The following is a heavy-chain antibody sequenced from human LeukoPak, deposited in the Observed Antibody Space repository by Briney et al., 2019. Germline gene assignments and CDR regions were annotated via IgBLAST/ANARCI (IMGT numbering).Heavy chain of an antibody. CDR1: GGSISRHY. CDR2: LYDSGST. D-gene: IGHD5-18*01. V-gene: IGHV4-59*11. J-gene: IGHJ4*02. CDR3: ATIKRGNIFGYFDF. Sequence: SETLSLTCTVSGGSISRHYWSWIRQPPGKGLEWIGYLYDSGSTKDNPSLKSRVTLSADTSKNQFSLRLSSVTAADTAVYYCATIKRGNIFGYFDFWGQGILVAISS.